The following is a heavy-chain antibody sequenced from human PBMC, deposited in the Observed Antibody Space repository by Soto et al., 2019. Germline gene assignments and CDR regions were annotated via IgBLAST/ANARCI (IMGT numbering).Heavy chain of an antibody. J-gene: IGHJ4*02. D-gene: IGHD1-26*01. CDR1: GFTFSNYW. CDR2: IDSDGSFT. Sequence: EVQLVESGGGLVQPGGSLRLSCAASGFTFSNYWMHWVRQDPGKGLVWVSHIDSDGSFTTYADSVKGRFTISRDNAENPLHLQMNSLRAEDTAVYYGVRDDIGLGIDYWGRGTLVIVSS. CDR3: VRDDIGLGIDY. V-gene: IGHV3-74*01.